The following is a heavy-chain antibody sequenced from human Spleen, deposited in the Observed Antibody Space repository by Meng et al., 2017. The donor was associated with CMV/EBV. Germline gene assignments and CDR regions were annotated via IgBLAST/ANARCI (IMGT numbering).Heavy chain of an antibody. J-gene: IGHJ4*02. V-gene: IGHV3-9*01. D-gene: IGHD3-3*01. CDR1: GFTFDDYA. Sequence: SLKISCAASGFTFDDYAMHWVRQAPGKGLEWVSGISWNSGSIGYADSVKGRFTISRDNAKNSLYLQMNSLRAEDTAVYYCARADFWSGYYIEYWGQGTLVTVSS. CDR2: ISWNSGSI. CDR3: ARADFWSGYYIEY.